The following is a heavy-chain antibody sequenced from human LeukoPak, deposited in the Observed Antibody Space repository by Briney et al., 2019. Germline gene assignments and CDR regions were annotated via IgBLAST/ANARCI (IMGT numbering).Heavy chain of an antibody. J-gene: IGHJ4*02. V-gene: IGHV5-10-1*01. D-gene: IGHD4-17*01. Sequence: GESLKISCQTSGYSFTSYWISWVRQMPGKGLEWMGKIDPTDSSTNYSPSFQGHVTISVDKSITTAYLQWSSLKASDTAMYYCARGRGTYGDPESDYWGQGTLVTVSS. CDR3: ARGRGTYGDPESDY. CDR1: GYSFTSYW. CDR2: IDPTDSST.